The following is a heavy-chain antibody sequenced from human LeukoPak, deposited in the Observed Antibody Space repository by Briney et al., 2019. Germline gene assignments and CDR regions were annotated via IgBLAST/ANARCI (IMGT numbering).Heavy chain of an antibody. Sequence: GGSLRLSCGASGFTFSNYLMSWVRQAPGKGLEWVASIKLDGSEKTYVDSARGRFTISRDNAKSSLYLQMSSLRAEDTAVYFCARGRATWDYWGQGSLVTVSS. D-gene: IGHD1-26*01. CDR3: ARGRATWDY. J-gene: IGHJ4*02. CDR1: GFTFSNYL. V-gene: IGHV3-7*01. CDR2: IKLDGSEK.